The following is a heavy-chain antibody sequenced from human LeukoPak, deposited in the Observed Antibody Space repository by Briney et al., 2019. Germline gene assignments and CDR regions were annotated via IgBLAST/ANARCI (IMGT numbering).Heavy chain of an antibody. CDR1: GFTVSSNY. V-gene: IGHV3-53*01. J-gene: IGHJ4*02. Sequence: GGSLRLSCAASGFTVSSNYMSWVRQAPGKGLEWVSVIYSGGTTYYADSVKGRFTISRDNAKNTLYLQMNSLRAEDTAVYYCARVRVGAYDFEYRGQGTLVTVSS. CDR2: IYSGGTT. D-gene: IGHD3-10*01. CDR3: ARVRVGAYDFEY.